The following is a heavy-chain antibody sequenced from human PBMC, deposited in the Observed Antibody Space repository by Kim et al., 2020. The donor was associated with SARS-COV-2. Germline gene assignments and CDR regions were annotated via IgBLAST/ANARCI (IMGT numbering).Heavy chain of an antibody. V-gene: IGHV4-39*01. CDR1: GGSIISSTYS. J-gene: IGHJ4*02. CDR2: IYHSGST. CDR3: ARGVDY. D-gene: IGHD3-10*01. Sequence: SETLSLTCTVSGGSIISSTYSWGWLRQPPGKGLEWIGSIYHSGSTYYKPSLKSPVTISVDTSKNQFSLKLSSVTAADTGVYYCARGVDYWGQGTLVTVSS.